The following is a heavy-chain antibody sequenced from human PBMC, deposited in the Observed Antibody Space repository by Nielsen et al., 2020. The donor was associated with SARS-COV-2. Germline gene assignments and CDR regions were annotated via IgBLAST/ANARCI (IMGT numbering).Heavy chain of an antibody. D-gene: IGHD3-10*01. CDR3: ARGATLYGSGSYSSWFDP. J-gene: IGHJ5*02. CDR2: ISSSRSYT. Sequence: GGSLRLSCAASGFTFSDYYMSWIRQAPGKGLEWVSYISSSRSYTNYADSVKGRFTISRDNAKNSLYLQMNSLRAGDTAVYYCARGATLYGSGSYSSWFDPWGQGTLVTVSS. CDR1: GFTFSDYY. V-gene: IGHV3-11*06.